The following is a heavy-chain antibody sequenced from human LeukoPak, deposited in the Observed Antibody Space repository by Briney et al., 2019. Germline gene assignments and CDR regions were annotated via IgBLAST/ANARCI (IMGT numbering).Heavy chain of an antibody. CDR2: IYYSGST. J-gene: IGHJ6*02. CDR1: GGSISSYY. CDR3: ARADYYYYGMDV. V-gene: IGHV4-59*08. Sequence: SSETLSLTCTVSGGSISSYYWSWIRQPPGKGLEWIGYIYYSGSTNYIPSLKSRVTISVDTSKNQFSLKLNSMTAADTAVYYCARADYYYYGMDVWGQGTTVTVSS.